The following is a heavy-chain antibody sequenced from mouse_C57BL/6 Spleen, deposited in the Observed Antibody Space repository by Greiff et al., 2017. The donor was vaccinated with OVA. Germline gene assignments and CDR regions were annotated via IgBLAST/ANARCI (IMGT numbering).Heavy chain of an antibody. CDR1: GFSFNTYA. Sequence: EVQLVESGGGLVQPKGSLKLSCAASGFSFNTYAMNWVRQAPGKGLEWVARIRSKSNNYATYYADSVKDRFTISRDDSESMLYLQMNNLKTEDTAMYYCVRHEDGYYGAMDYWGQGTSVTVSS. CDR2: IRSKSNNYAT. D-gene: IGHD2-3*01. CDR3: VRHEDGYYGAMDY. V-gene: IGHV10-1*01. J-gene: IGHJ4*01.